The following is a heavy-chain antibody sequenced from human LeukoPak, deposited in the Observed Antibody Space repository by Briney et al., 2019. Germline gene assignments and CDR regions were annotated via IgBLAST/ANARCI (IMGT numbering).Heavy chain of an antibody. J-gene: IGHJ4*02. CDR2: ISWNSGTI. V-gene: IGHV3-9*01. D-gene: IGHD3-10*01. Sequence: PGGSLRLSCAASGFTFDDYAMHWVRQAPGKGLEWVSGISWNSGTIGYADSVKGRFTISRDNAKNSLYLQMNSLRAEDRTVYYCAKYSGDYYGSGSYPGDYWRQGTLDTVSS. CDR3: AKYSGDYYGSGSYPGDY. CDR1: GFTFDDYA.